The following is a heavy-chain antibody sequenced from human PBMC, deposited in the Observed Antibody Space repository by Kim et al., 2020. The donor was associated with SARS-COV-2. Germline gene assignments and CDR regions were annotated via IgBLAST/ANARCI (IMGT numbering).Heavy chain of an antibody. CDR1: GYTFTSYG. V-gene: IGHV1-18*01. J-gene: IGHJ2*01. CDR3: ARVVDYDILTGSFDWYFDL. CDR2: ISAYNGNT. Sequence: ASVKVSCKASGYTFTSYGISWVRQAPVQGLEWMGWISAYNGNTNYAQKLQGRVTMTTDTSTSTAYMELRSLRSDDTAVYYCARVVDYDILTGSFDWYFDLWGRGTLVTVSS. D-gene: IGHD3-9*01.